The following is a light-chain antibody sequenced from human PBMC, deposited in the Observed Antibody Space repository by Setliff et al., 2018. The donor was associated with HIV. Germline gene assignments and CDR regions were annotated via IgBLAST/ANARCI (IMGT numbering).Light chain of an antibody. CDR3: QVWDSSNNHPV. J-gene: IGLJ2*01. Sequence: SYELTQPPSVSVAPGKTARNTCGGNNIGSKTVHWYQQKPAQAPVLVIYYDRDRPSGIPERFSGSNSGNTATLTISRVEAGDEADYYCQVWDSSNNHPVFGGGTKGTVL. V-gene: IGLV3-21*04. CDR1: NIGSKT. CDR2: YDR.